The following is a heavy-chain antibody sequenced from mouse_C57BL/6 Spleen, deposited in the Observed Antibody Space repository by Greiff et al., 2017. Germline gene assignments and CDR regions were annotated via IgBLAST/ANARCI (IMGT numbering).Heavy chain of an antibody. Sequence: QVQLQQPGAELVKPGASVKLSCKASGYTFTSYWMHWVKQRPGRGLGWIGRIDPNSGGTKYNEKVKSKATLTVDKPSSTAYMQLSSLTAEDSAVYYCAREGWDGFDGWGQGTLVTVSA. D-gene: IGHD4-1*01. CDR3: AREGWDGFDG. V-gene: IGHV1-72*01. CDR1: GYTFTSYW. CDR2: IDPNSGGT. J-gene: IGHJ3*01.